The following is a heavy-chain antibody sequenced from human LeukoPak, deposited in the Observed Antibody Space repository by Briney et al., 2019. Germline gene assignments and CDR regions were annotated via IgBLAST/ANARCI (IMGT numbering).Heavy chain of an antibody. J-gene: IGHJ6*04. D-gene: IGHD1-1*01. CDR1: GGTFSSYA. V-gene: IGHV1-69*13. CDR2: IIPIFGTV. CDR3: AREGDQLERRAHYYYGMDV. Sequence: SVKVSCKASGGTFSSYAISWVRQAPGQGLEWMGGIIPIFGTVNYAQKFQGRVTITADESTSTAYMELSSLRSEDTAVYYCAREGDQLERRAHYYYGMDVWGKGTTVTVSS.